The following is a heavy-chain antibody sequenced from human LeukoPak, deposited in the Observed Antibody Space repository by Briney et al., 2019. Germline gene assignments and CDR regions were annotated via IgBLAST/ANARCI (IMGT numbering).Heavy chain of an antibody. J-gene: IGHJ4*02. V-gene: IGHV3-21*04. CDR2: ISSSSSYI. D-gene: IGHD4/OR15-4a*01. CDR1: GFTLSSYS. Sequence: GGSLRLSCAGYGFTLSSYSMNRVRQAPGKGLEWVSSISSSSSYIYYADSVKGRFTISRDNAKNSLYLQMNSLRAEDTAVYYCARRAGAYLHPYDYWGQGTLVTVSS. CDR3: ARRAGAYLHPYDY.